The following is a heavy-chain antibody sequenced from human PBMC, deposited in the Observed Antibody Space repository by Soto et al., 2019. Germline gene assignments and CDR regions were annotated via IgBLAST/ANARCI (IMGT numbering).Heavy chain of an antibody. D-gene: IGHD3-22*01. CDR3: ARKDSSSAFDY. CDR1: GYSFTTYW. V-gene: IGHV5-51*01. Sequence: GESLKISCKGSGYSFTTYWIGWVRQTPGKGLEWMGIIYPGDSDTRYSPSFQGQVTISADKYISTAYLQWSSLKASDTAMYYCARKDSSSAFDYWGQGTLVTVSS. CDR2: IYPGDSDT. J-gene: IGHJ4*02.